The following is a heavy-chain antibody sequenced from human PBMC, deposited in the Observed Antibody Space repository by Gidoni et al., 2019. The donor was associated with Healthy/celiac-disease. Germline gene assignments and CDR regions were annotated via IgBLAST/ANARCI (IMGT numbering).Heavy chain of an antibody. D-gene: IGHD3-9*01. CDR1: GGSFSGDY. CDR2: IKHSGST. CDR3: ARAPPRLRYFDGYYYGMDV. Sequence: QVQLQQWGAGRLKPSETLSLTCAVYGGSFSGDYWSWIRQPPGKGLEWLGEIKHSGSTTYNPALTSRVTISVDTSKNQFSLKLSSVTAADTAVYYCARAPPRLRYFDGYYYGMDVWGQGTTVTVSS. J-gene: IGHJ6*02. V-gene: IGHV4-34*01.